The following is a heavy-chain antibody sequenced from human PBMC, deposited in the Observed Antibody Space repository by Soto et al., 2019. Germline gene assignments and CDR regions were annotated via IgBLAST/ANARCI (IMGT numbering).Heavy chain of an antibody. CDR3: ARDEGSSWYWVY. V-gene: IGHV1-46*01. CDR1: GYTFPSYY. J-gene: IGHJ4*02. Sequence: ASVKVSCKASGYTFPSYYMHWVRQAPGQGLEWMGIINPSGGSTSYAQKFQGRVTMTRDTSTGTVYMELSSLRSEDTAVYYCARDEGSSWYWVYWGQGTLVTVSS. D-gene: IGHD6-13*01. CDR2: INPSGGST.